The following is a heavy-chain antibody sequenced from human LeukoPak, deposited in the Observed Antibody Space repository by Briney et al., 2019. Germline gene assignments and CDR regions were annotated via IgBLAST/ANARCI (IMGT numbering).Heavy chain of an antibody. V-gene: IGHV1-69*04. CDR1: GGTFSSYA. CDR3: ARDYYGSGSPLDY. CDR2: IIPILGIA. J-gene: IGHJ4*02. Sequence: SVKVSCKASGGTFSSYAISWVRQAPGQGLEWMGGIIPILGIANYAQKFQGRVTITADKSTSTAYMELSSLRSEDTAVYYCARDYYGSGSPLDYWGQGTLVAVSS. D-gene: IGHD3-10*01.